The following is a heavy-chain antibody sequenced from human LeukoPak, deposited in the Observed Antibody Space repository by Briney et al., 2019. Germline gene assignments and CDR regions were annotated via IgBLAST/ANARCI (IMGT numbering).Heavy chain of an antibody. D-gene: IGHD1-26*01. Sequence: GGSLRLSCAASAFSLNAYNMNWVRQAPGKGLEWVSSISYTGTYIYYADSVKGRFTISRDNAQNSLYLQMNSLRAEDTAVYYCATSIVGLTYDEHFQHWGQGTLVTVSS. J-gene: IGHJ1*01. V-gene: IGHV3-21*04. CDR3: ATSIVGLTYDEHFQH. CDR2: ISYTGTYI. CDR1: AFSLNAYN.